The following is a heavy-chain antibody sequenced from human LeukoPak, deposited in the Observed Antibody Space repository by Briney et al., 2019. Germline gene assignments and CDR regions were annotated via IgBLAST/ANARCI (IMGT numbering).Heavy chain of an antibody. D-gene: IGHD2/OR15-2a*01. CDR3: ARALTTFAFDI. J-gene: IGHJ3*02. CDR2: IYSGGNT. V-gene: IGHV3-53*01. Sequence: PGGSLRLSCAASGFTVSSNYMSWVRQAPGKGLEWVSVIYSGGNTYYADSVKGRFTISRDTSKNTLYPQMNSLRAEDTAVYYCARALTTFAFDIWGQGTMVTVSS. CDR1: GFTVSSNY.